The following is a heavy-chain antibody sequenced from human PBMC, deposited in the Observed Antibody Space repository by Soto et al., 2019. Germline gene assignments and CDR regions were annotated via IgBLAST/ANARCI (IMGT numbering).Heavy chain of an antibody. Sequence: QITLKESGPTLVKPTQTLTLTCTFSGFSLTTRGVGVGWLRQPPGKALECLALIYWDDDKRYSPSLQSRLSITKDTSKNQVVLTMTNVDPVDTATYYCAHIPNYYQYDWFDPWCQGTLVSVSS. CDR1: GFSLTTRGVG. D-gene: IGHD3-16*01. V-gene: IGHV2-5*02. CDR2: IYWDDDK. J-gene: IGHJ5*02. CDR3: AHIPNYYQYDWFDP.